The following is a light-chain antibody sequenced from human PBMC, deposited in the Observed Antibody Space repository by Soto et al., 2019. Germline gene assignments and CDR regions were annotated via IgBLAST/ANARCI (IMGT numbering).Light chain of an antibody. Sequence: QSVLTQPPSVSGSPGQSVTISCTGTSTDFVSYNRVSWYQQPPGTAPKLIIYEVSDRPSGVSNRFSGSKSGNTASLTISGLQAEDEADYYCSSYAGSRVLVFGGGTKLTVL. J-gene: IGLJ2*01. CDR3: SSYAGSRVLV. CDR1: STDFVSYNR. V-gene: IGLV2-18*02. CDR2: EVS.